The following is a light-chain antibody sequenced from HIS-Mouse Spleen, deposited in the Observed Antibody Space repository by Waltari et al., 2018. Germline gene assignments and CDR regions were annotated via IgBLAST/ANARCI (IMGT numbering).Light chain of an antibody. CDR1: QGISRY. J-gene: IGKJ1*01. V-gene: IGKV1-9*01. Sequence: IQLTQSPSCLSASVGDRVTITCRASQGISRYLSWYKQKPGKAPKILIYAASTLQSGVPSRFSGSGSGTEFPLTISSLQPEDFATYFGQQLNSYPPTFGQGTKVEIK. CDR2: AAS. CDR3: QQLNSYPPT.